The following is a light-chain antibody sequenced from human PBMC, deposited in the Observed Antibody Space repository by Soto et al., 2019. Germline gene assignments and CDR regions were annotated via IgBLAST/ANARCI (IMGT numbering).Light chain of an antibody. CDR2: GAS. V-gene: IGKV3-20*01. J-gene: IGKJ4*01. Sequence: EIVLTQSPATLSLSPGERATLSCRASQSVSSYLAWYQQKPGQAPRLLIYGASSRATGIPDRFSGSGSGTDFPLTISRLEPEDFAVYYCQQYGSSPLTFGGGTKVDIK. CDR3: QQYGSSPLT. CDR1: QSVSSY.